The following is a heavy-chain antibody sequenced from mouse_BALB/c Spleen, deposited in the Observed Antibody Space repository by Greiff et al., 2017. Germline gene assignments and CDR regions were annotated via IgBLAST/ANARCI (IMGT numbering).Heavy chain of an antibody. J-gene: IGHJ4*01. CDR3: ARHHYEYDAMDY. Sequence: EVQRVESGGGLVKPGGSLKLSCAASGFAFSSYDMSWVRQTPEKRLEWVAYISSGGGSTYYPDTVKGRFTISRDNAKNTLYLQMSSLKSEDTAMYYCARHHYEYDAMDYWGQGTSVTVSS. CDR2: ISSGGGST. V-gene: IGHV5-12-1*01. CDR1: GFAFSSYD. D-gene: IGHD2-4*01.